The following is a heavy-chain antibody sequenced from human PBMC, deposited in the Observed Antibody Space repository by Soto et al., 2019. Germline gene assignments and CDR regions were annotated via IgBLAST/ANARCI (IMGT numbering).Heavy chain of an antibody. Sequence: QVQLQESGPGLAKPSGTLSLTCAVSGGSVSSSSCWSWVRQAPGKGLEWIGEIYHSGTFNYNPSLKSRVSMSLDKSRNQISLNMNSVTAADTAVYYCVRSVPAATWSYSGMDVWGQGTTVTVSS. D-gene: IGHD2-2*01. CDR1: GGSVSSSSC. V-gene: IGHV4-4*02. CDR3: VRSVPAATWSYSGMDV. CDR2: IYHSGTF. J-gene: IGHJ6*02.